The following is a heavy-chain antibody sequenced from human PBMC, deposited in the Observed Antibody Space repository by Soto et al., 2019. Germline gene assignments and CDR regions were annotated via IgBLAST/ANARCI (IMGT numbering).Heavy chain of an antibody. D-gene: IGHD6-13*01. Sequence: QVQLVESGGGVVQPGRSLRLSCAASGFTFSSYGMHWVRQAPGKGLEWVAVIWYDGSNKYYADSVKGRFTISRDNSKNTLYLQMNSLRAEDTAVYYCARDHGYSSSWGDYYYGMDVWGQGTTVTVSS. V-gene: IGHV3-33*01. CDR3: ARDHGYSSSWGDYYYGMDV. J-gene: IGHJ6*02. CDR1: GFTFSSYG. CDR2: IWYDGSNK.